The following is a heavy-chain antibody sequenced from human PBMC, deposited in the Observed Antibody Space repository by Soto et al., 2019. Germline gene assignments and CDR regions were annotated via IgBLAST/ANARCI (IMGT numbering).Heavy chain of an antibody. CDR1: GGTFTNYA. D-gene: IGHD6-25*01. Sequence: SVKVSCKASGGTFTNYAFSWVRQAPGQGLDWLGGIIPIFGTADYAQKFQGRVTITADEPTSTVHMELSSLRSDDTAVYYCGSWLKVCGSGGNFYYGMAFWGQGTTVTGSS. CDR3: GSWLKVCGSGGNFYYGMAF. V-gene: IGHV1-69*13. J-gene: IGHJ6*02. CDR2: IIPIFGTA.